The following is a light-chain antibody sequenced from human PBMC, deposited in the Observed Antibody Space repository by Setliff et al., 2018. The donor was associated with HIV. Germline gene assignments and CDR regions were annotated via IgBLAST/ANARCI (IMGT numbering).Light chain of an antibody. CDR3: CSYTSISTYV. J-gene: IGLJ1*01. Sequence: QSALTQPASVSGSPGQSITISCTGTSSDVGRYNYASWYQQHPGKTPKLIIYDVSKWPSGVSNRFSASKSGNTASLTISGLQAEDEADYYCCSYTSISTYVFGTGTKVTV. CDR2: DVS. CDR1: SSDVGRYNY. V-gene: IGLV2-14*03.